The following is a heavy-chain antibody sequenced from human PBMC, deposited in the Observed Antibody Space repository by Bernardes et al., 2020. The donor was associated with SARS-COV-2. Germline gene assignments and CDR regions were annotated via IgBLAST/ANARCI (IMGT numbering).Heavy chain of an antibody. CDR2: IQSGGYT. Sequence: GGSLRLSCAASGFSVSSNYMGWVRQAPGRGLEWVSIIQSGGYTNYADSVKGRFTVSRDTSENTVSLQMNSLRAEDTAVYYCARGLRWAFDYWGQGTLVSVSS. J-gene: IGHJ4*02. CDR3: ARGLRWAFDY. V-gene: IGHV3-53*01. CDR1: GFSVSSNY. D-gene: IGHD4-17*01.